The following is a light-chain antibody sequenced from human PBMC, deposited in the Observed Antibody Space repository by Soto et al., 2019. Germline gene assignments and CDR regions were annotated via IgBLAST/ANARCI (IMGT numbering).Light chain of an antibody. CDR3: QVWDSSSDHVV. V-gene: IGLV3-21*04. CDR2: YDN. CDR1: NIGRKS. Sequence: SYELTQPPSVSVAPGKTARITCGGNNIGRKSVHWYQQKPGQAPVLVIYYDNDRPSGIPERFSGSNSGNTATLTISRVEAGDEAEYYCQVWDSSSDHVVFGGGTKLTVL. J-gene: IGLJ2*01.